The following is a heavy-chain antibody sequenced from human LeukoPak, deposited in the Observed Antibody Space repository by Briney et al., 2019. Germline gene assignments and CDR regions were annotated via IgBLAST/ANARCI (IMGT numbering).Heavy chain of an antibody. CDR2: INHSGST. J-gene: IGHJ4*02. CDR3: ARGLYCSSTSCPCDY. V-gene: IGHV4-34*01. Sequence: SETLSLTCAVYGGSFSGCYWSWIRQPPGKGLEWIGEINHSGSTNYNPSLKSRVTISVDTSKNQFSLKLSSVTAADTAVYYCARGLYCSSTSCPCDYWGQGTLVTVSS. D-gene: IGHD2-2*01. CDR1: GGSFSGCY.